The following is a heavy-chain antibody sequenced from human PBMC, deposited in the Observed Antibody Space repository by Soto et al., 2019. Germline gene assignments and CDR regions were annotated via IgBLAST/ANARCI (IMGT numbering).Heavy chain of an antibody. CDR3: ARARGARYFDY. CDR2: IYYSGST. Sequence: PSETLSLTCTVSDGSISSGDYYWSWIRQPPGKGLEWIGYIYYSGSTYYNPSLKSRVTISVDTSKNQFSLKLSSVTAADTAVYYCARARGARYFDYWGQGTLVTVSS. J-gene: IGHJ4*02. D-gene: IGHD2-15*01. V-gene: IGHV4-30-4*01. CDR1: DGSISSGDYY.